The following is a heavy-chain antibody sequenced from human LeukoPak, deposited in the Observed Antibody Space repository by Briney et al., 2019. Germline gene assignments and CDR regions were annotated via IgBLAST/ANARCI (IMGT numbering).Heavy chain of an antibody. CDR1: GFTFSSYS. CDR2: ISSSSSYI. Sequence: GGSLRLSCAASGFTFSSYSMNWVRQAPGKGLEWVSSISSSSSYIYYADSVKGRFTISRDNAKNSLYLQMNSLRAEDTAVYYCARDPPYYYGSGSSDFDYWGQGTPVTVSS. V-gene: IGHV3-21*01. CDR3: ARDPPYYYGSGSSDFDY. J-gene: IGHJ4*02. D-gene: IGHD3-10*01.